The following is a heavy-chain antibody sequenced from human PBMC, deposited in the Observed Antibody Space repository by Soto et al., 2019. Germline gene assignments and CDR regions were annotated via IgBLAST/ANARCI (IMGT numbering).Heavy chain of an antibody. CDR3: AKDRLYYYDSSGFQDY. V-gene: IGHV3-30*18. CDR1: GFTFSSYG. CDR2: ISCDGSNK. J-gene: IGHJ4*02. Sequence: PGGSLRLSCAASGFTFSSYGMHWVRQAPGKGLEWVAVISCDGSNKYYADSVKGRFTISRDNSKNTLYLQMNSLRAEDTAVYYCAKDRLYYYDSSGFQDYWGQGTLVTVSS. D-gene: IGHD3-22*01.